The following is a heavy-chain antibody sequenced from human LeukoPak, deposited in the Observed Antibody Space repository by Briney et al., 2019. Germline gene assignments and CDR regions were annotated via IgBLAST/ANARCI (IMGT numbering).Heavy chain of an antibody. J-gene: IGHJ4*02. CDR3: ARDPAGIGDY. Sequence: GGSLRLSCAASGFTFSTYNMNWVRQAPGKGLEWVSFISSGSRIIYYADSVKGRFTVSRDNAKNSLYLQMNSLRDEDTAVYYCARDPAGIGDYWGQGTLVTVSS. CDR1: GFTFSTYN. D-gene: IGHD2-21*01. CDR2: ISSGSRII. V-gene: IGHV3-48*02.